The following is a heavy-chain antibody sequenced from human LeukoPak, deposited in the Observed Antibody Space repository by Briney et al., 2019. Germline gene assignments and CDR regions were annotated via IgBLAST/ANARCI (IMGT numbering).Heavy chain of an antibody. D-gene: IGHD6-13*01. Sequence: SQTLSLTCTVSGGSISSGGYYWSWIRQPPGKGLEWIGYIYYSGSTNYNPSLKSRVTISVDTSKNQFSLKLSSVTAADTAVYYCARQDSSSLYYYYGMDVWGQGTTVTVSS. CDR3: ARQDSSSLYYYYGMDV. CDR2: IYYSGST. CDR1: GGSISSGGYY. V-gene: IGHV4-61*08. J-gene: IGHJ6*02.